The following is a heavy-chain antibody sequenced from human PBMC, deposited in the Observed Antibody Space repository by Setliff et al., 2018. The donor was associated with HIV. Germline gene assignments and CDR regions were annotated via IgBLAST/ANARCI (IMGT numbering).Heavy chain of an antibody. V-gene: IGHV1-69*05. CDR2: IIPIFGTA. J-gene: IGHJ4*02. CDR3: ARHPHYYDSSGYPYSYYFDY. D-gene: IGHD3-22*01. CDR1: GGTFSSYA. Sequence: SVKVSCKASGGTFSSYAISWVRQAPGQGLEWMGGIIPIFGTANYAQKFQGRVTITTDESTSTAYMELSSLRSEDTAVYYCARHPHYYDSSGYPYSYYFDYWGQGTLVTVSS.